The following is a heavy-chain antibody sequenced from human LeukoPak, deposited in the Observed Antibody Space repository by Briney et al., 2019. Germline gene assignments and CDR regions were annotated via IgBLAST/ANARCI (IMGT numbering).Heavy chain of an antibody. CDR2: IIPIFCTA. D-gene: IGHD1/OR15-1a*01. J-gene: IGHJ4*02. V-gene: IGHV1-69*05. CDR1: GGTFSSYA. Sequence: SVKVSCKASGGTFSSYAISWVRQAPGQGLEWMGGIIPIFCTANYAQKFQGRVTITTDESTSTAYMELSSLRSEDTAVYYCARGEQPPYYFDYWGQGTLVTVSS. CDR3: ARGEQPPYYFDY.